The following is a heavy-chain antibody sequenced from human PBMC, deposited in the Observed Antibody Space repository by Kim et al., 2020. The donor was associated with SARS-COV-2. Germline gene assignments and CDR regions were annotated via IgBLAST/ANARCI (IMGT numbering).Heavy chain of an antibody. CDR3: ARVGDQGRRHIVATSTYNWFDP. CDR2: ISAYNGNT. Sequence: ASVKVSCKASGYTFTSYGISWVRQAPGQGLEWMGWISAYNGNTNYAQKLQGRVTMTTDTSTSTAYMELRSLRSDDTAVYYCARVGDQGRRHIVATSTYNWFDPWGQGTLVTVSS. V-gene: IGHV1-18*01. J-gene: IGHJ5*02. D-gene: IGHD5-12*01. CDR1: GYTFTSYG.